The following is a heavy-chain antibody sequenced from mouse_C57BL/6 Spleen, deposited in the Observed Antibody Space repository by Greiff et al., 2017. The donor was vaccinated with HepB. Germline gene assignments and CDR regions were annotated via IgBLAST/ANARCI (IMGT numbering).Heavy chain of an antibody. V-gene: IGHV1-22*01. Sequence: EVKLQQSGPELVKPGASVKMSCKASGYTFTDYNMHWVKQSNGKSLEWIGYINPNNGGTSYNQKFKGKATLTVNKSSSTAYMELRSLTSEDSAVYYCARDSSGPLFAYWGQGTLVTVSA. D-gene: IGHD3-2*02. CDR2: INPNNGGT. CDR3: ARDSSGPLFAY. CDR1: GYTFTDYN. J-gene: IGHJ3*01.